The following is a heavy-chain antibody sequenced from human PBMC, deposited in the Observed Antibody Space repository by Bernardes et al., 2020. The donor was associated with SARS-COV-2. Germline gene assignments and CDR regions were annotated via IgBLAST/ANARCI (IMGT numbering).Heavy chain of an antibody. CDR1: GFDFSDYW. J-gene: IGHJ5*02. V-gene: IGHV3-7*03. Sequence: GGSLRLSCAGSGFDFSDYWMAWVRQAPGKGLEWVANIKRDGSETYYVDSVKGRFTISRDNAKNLVFLQMNSLRAEDTAVYYCAKDRYGSGFNWFDPWGQGTLVTVSS. CDR2: IKRDGSET. D-gene: IGHD3-10*01. CDR3: AKDRYGSGFNWFDP.